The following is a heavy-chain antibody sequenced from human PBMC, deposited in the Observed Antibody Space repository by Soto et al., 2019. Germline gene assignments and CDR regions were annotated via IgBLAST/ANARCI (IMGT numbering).Heavy chain of an antibody. D-gene: IGHD6-13*01. CDR2: IYSGGST. J-gene: IGHJ5*01. CDR1: GFTVSSNY. V-gene: IGHV3-66*01. CDR3: ARGGLYSRPNCFDS. Sequence: GGSLRLSCAASGFTVSSNYMSWVRQAPGKGLEWVSVIYSGGSTYYADSVKGRFTISRDNSKNTLYLQMNSLRAEDTAVYYCARGGLYSRPNCFDSWGQGILVTLSS.